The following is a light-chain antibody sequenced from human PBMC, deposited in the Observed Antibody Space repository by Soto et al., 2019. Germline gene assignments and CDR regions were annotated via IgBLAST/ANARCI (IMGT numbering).Light chain of an antibody. CDR1: QSVSSTY. CDR2: GAS. CDR3: QQYGDSLFT. J-gene: IGKJ2*01. V-gene: IGKV3-20*01. Sequence: VLTQSPGTLSLSPGERATLSCRASQSVSSTYLAWYQHRPGQAPRLLIYGASRKATGIPDRFSGSGSGTVFTLTISRLEREDFAVYYCQQYGDSLFTFGQGTKVEIK.